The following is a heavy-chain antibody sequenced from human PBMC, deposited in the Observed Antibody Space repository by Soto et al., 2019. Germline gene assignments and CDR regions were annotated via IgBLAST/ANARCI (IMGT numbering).Heavy chain of an antibody. CDR3: AKGPATVTTYYCYFDH. D-gene: IGHD4-17*01. CDR1: GFTFSSYA. CDR2: ISGSGGST. J-gene: IGHJ2*01. V-gene: IGHV3-23*01. Sequence: EVQLLESGGGLVQPGGSLRLSCAASGFTFSSYAMSWVRQAPGKGLEWVSAISGSGGSTYYADSVKGRFTISRDNSKNTLYLQMNSLRAEDTAVYYCAKGPATVTTYYCYFDHWGRGTLVTVSS.